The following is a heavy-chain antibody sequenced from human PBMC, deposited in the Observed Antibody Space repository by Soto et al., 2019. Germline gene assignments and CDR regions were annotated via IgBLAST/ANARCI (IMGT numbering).Heavy chain of an antibody. CDR3: ARGLRGAIREKSLDY. CDR1: GFTFSSYA. Sequence: EVQLLESGGALLQPGGSLRLSCAASGFTFSSYAMNGVRQTPGKGLQWVSAISGSGENKYYADSVKGRFTISRDNSKNILYLHMNGLTVEDTAMYYCARGLRGAIREKSLDYWGQGTLVTVS. V-gene: IGHV3-23*01. J-gene: IGHJ4*02. CDR2: ISGSGENK. D-gene: IGHD3-3*01.